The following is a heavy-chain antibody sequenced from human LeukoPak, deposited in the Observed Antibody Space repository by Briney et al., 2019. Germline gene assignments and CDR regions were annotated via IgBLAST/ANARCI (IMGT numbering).Heavy chain of an antibody. Sequence: GASVKVSCKASGYTFTGYYIHWVRQAPGQGVEWMGWINPNSGGTSYAQKFQGRVTMTRDTSLGTAYMEVSRLTSDDAAVYYCAREEEGPTTTLDYWGQGTLVTVSS. J-gene: IGHJ4*02. V-gene: IGHV1-2*02. CDR3: AREEEGPTTTLDY. D-gene: IGHD1-26*01. CDR1: GYTFTGYY. CDR2: INPNSGGT.